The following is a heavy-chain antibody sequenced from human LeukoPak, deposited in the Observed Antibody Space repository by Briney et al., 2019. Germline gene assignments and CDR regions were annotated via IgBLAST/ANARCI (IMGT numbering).Heavy chain of an antibody. CDR1: GYTFTSYG. D-gene: IGHD6-13*01. CDR3: ASFLFSSSWNFFDY. CDR2: ISAYNGNT. V-gene: IGHV1-18*01. J-gene: IGHJ4*02. Sequence: ASVKVSCKASGYTFTSYGISWVRQAPGQGLEWMGWISAYNGNTNYAQKLQGRVTMTTDTSTSTAYMELRSLRSDDTAVYYCASFLFSSSWNFFDYWGQGTLVTVSS.